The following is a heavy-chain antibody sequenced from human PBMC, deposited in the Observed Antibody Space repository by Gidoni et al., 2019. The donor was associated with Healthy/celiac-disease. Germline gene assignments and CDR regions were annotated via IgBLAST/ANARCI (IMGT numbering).Heavy chain of an antibody. V-gene: IGHV3-30*01. Sequence: QVQLVESGGGVVQPGRSLRLSCAASGFTFSSYAMHWVRQAPGKGLEWVAVISYDGSNKYYADSVKGRFTISRDNSKNTLYLQMNSLRAEDTAVYYCARDLLRYYAAARPSGLDYWGQGTLVTVSS. D-gene: IGHD6-6*01. CDR3: ARDLLRYYAAARPSGLDY. J-gene: IGHJ4*02. CDR2: ISYDGSNK. CDR1: GFTFSSYA.